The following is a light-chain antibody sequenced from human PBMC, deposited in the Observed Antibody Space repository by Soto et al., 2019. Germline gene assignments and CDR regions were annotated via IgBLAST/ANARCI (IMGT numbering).Light chain of an antibody. CDR3: HSYDSSLSGWV. J-gene: IGLJ3*02. CDR2: GNS. V-gene: IGLV1-40*01. Sequence: QSVLTQPPSVSGAPGQRVTISCTGSSSNIGAGYEAHWYQQLPGTAPKLLIYGNSNRPSGVPDRFSGSKSGTSASLAITGLQAEDEADYYCHSYDSSLSGWVFGGGTKLTVL. CDR1: SSNIGAGYE.